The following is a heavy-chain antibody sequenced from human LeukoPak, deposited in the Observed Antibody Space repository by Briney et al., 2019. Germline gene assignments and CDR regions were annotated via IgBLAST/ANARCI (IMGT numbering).Heavy chain of an antibody. CDR1: GGSFSGYY. CDR2: INHSGST. D-gene: IGHD3-10*01. CDR3: ARRRSGSYYTFLFASIDY. V-gene: IGHV4-34*01. Sequence: SETLSLTCAVYGGSFSGYYWSWIRQPPGKGLEWIGEINHSGSTNYNPSLKSRVTISVDTSKNQFSLKLSSVTAADTAVYYCARRRSGSYYTFLFASIDYWGQGTLVTVSS. J-gene: IGHJ4*02.